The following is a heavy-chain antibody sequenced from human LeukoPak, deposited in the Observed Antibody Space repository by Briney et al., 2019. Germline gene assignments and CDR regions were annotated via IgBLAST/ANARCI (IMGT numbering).Heavy chain of an antibody. CDR1: GFTFDDYG. J-gene: IGHJ4*02. CDR2: INWNGGST. Sequence: GGSLRLSCAASGFTFDDYGMSWVRQAPGKGLEWVSGINWNGGSTGYADSVKGRFTISRDNAKNSLYLQMNSLRAEDTALYYCARVSGSDVVAANSIDYWGQGTLVTVSS. V-gene: IGHV3-20*04. D-gene: IGHD2-15*01. CDR3: ARVSGSDVVAANSIDY.